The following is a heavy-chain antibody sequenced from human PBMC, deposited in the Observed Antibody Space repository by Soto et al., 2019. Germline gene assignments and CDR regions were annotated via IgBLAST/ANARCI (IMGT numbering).Heavy chain of an antibody. Sequence: HITLKESGPTLVKPTQTLTLTCTFSGFSLSTSGVGVGWIRQPPGKALEWLALIYLDDDKSYSPSLKSRLTITKATSKNQVVLTMTNMDPVDTATYCCAHRARYYDILTGYKGAFDIWGQGKMVTVSS. CDR1: GFSLSTSGVG. D-gene: IGHD3-9*01. CDR3: AHRARYYDILTGYKGAFDI. CDR2: IYLDDDK. V-gene: IGHV2-5*02. J-gene: IGHJ3*02.